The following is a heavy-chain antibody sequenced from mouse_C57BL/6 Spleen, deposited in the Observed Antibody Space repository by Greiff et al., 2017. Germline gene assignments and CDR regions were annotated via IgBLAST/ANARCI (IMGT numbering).Heavy chain of an antibody. Sequence: QVQLQQPGTELVKPGASVKLSCTASGYTFTSYWMHWVKQRPGQGLEWIGYINPSNGGTNYNEKFKSKATLTVDKSSSTANMQLSSLPSEDSAVCYCAREVSSGLFGYWGQGTLVSGSA. CDR1: GYTFTSYW. J-gene: IGHJ3*02. CDR2: INPSNGGT. D-gene: IGHD3-2*02. CDR3: AREVSSGLFGY. V-gene: IGHV1-53*01.